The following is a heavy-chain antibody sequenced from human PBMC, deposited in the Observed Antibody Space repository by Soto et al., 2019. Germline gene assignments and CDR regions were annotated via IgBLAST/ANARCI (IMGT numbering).Heavy chain of an antibody. CDR3: ARGGHYYDSSAPGYFDY. CDR1: GGSISSYY. D-gene: IGHD3-22*01. CDR2: IYYSGST. V-gene: IGHV4-59*01. Sequence: AETRTLTCTVSGGSISSYYWSWIRQPPGKGLEWIGYIYYSGSTNYNPSLKSRVTISVDTSKNQFSLKLNSVTAADTAVFYCARGGHYYDSSAPGYFDYWGQGNLVTVYS. J-gene: IGHJ4*02.